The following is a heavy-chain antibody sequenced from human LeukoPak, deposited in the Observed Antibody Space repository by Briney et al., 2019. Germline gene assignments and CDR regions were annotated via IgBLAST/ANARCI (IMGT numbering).Heavy chain of an antibody. D-gene: IGHD3-10*01. V-gene: IGHV3-23*01. CDR1: GFTFSSYA. CDR3: ATGEDYQYYFDY. CDR2: ISGSGGST. Sequence: PGGSLRLSCAASGFTFSSYAMSWVRQAPGKGLEWVSAISGSGGSTYYADSVKGRFTISRVNSKNTLYLQMNSLRAEDTAVYCCATGEDYQYYFDYWGQGTLVTVSS. J-gene: IGHJ4*02.